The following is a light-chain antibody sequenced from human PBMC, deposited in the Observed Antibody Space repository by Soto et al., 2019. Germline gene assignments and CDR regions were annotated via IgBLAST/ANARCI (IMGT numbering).Light chain of an antibody. CDR2: GNS. CDR1: SSNIGAGYD. V-gene: IGLV1-40*01. CDR3: QSYDSSLSVWV. Sequence: QSVLTQPPSVSGAPGQRVTISCTGSSSNIGAGYDVHWYQQLPGTAPKLLISGNSNRPSGVPDRFSGSKSGTSASLAITGLQAEDEAEYYCQSYDSSLSVWVFGGGTKLTVL. J-gene: IGLJ3*02.